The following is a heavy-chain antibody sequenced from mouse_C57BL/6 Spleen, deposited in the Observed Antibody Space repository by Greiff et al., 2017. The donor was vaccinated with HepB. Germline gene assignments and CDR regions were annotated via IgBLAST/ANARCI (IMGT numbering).Heavy chain of an antibody. J-gene: IGHJ1*03. D-gene: IGHD1-1*01. CDR3: ARYPSYYGSSSDV. Sequence: IQLQQSGAELVRPGASVKLSCKASGYTFTDYYINWVKQRPGQGLEWIARIYPGSGNTYYNEKFKGKATLTAEKSSSTAYMQLSSLTSEDSAVYFCARYPSYYGSSSDVWGTGTTVTVSS. CDR1: GYTFTDYY. V-gene: IGHV1-76*01. CDR2: IYPGSGNT.